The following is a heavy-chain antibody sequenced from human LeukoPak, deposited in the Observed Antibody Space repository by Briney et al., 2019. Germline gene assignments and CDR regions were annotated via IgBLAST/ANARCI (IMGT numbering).Heavy chain of an antibody. CDR1: GFTFSSYS. CDR3: ARRSLRGEAFDI. V-gene: IGHV3-48*01. J-gene: IGHJ3*02. Sequence: GGSLRLSCAASGFTFSSYSMNWVRQAPGKGLDWGSYISSSSSTIYYAASVKGRFPIFRDNAKNSLYLQMNSLRAEDTAVYYCARRSLRGEAFDIWGQGTMVTVSS. CDR2: ISSSSSTI.